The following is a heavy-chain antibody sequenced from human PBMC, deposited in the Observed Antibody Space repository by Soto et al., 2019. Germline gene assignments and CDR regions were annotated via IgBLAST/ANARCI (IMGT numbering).Heavy chain of an antibody. Sequence: QVQLQESGPELVKPSQTLSLTCSVSGGSITTNGHYWTWIRQHPGQGLEWIAYIYYTGNSYLNPSLKSRLSMSVDTSTNQFSLELRSVTAADTAVDYCAREQWGFDSWGQGTLVTVSS. J-gene: IGHJ4*02. CDR3: AREQWGFDS. D-gene: IGHD6-19*01. V-gene: IGHV4-31*03. CDR2: IYYTGNS. CDR1: GGSITTNGHY.